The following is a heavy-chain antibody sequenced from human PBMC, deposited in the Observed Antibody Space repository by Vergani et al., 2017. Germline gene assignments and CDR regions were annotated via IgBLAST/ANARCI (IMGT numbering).Heavy chain of an antibody. CDR2: FDPEDGET. D-gene: IGHD3-10*01. J-gene: IGHJ4*02. CDR3: ATEVLNVVRGVSFDY. V-gene: IGHV1-24*01. CDR1: GYTLTELS. Sequence: QVQLVQSGAEVKKPGASVKVSCKVSGYTLTELSMHWVRQAPGKGLEWMGGFDPEDGETIYAQKFQGRVTMPEDTSTDTAYMELSSLRSEDTAVYYCATEVLNVVRGVSFDYWGQGTLVTVSS.